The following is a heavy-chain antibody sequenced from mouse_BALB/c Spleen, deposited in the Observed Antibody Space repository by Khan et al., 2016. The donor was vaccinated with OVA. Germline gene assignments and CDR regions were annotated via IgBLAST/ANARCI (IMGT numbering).Heavy chain of an antibody. Sequence: QVQLQQSGAELARPGASVKMSCKASGYTFTSYTMHWVKQRPGQGLEWIGYINPSSAYTNYNQKFKDKATLTADKSSSTAYMQLSSLTSEDSAVYYCARIYYDYDGYYAMDYGGQGTSVTVSS. D-gene: IGHD2-4*01. V-gene: IGHV1-4*01. CDR3: ARIYYDYDGYYAMDY. CDR2: INPSSAYT. J-gene: IGHJ4*01. CDR1: GYTFTSYT.